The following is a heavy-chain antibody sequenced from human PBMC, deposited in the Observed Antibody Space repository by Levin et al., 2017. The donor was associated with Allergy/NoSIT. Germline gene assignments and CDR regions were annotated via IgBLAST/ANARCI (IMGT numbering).Heavy chain of an antibody. Sequence: ASVKVSCKASGYTFTSYGISWVRQAPGQGLEWMGWISAYNGNTNYAQKLQGRVTMTTDTSTSTAYMELRSLRSDDTAVYYCARDGPMVRGVIITLGDAFDIWGQGTMVTVSS. CDR2: ISAYNGNT. D-gene: IGHD3-10*01. CDR3: ARDGPMVRGVIITLGDAFDI. V-gene: IGHV1-18*01. J-gene: IGHJ3*02. CDR1: GYTFTSYG.